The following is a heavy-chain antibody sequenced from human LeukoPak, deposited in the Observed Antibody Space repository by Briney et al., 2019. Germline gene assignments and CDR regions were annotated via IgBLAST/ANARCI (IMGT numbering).Heavy chain of an antibody. Sequence: GASVKVSCKASGYTFTSYGIGWVRQAPGQGLEWMGWISAYNGNTNYAQKLQGRVTMTTDTSTSTAYMELRSLRSDDTAVYYCARDYGPAYYDILTGYFHFDYWGQGTLVTVSS. CDR2: ISAYNGNT. CDR1: GYTFTSYG. J-gene: IGHJ4*02. D-gene: IGHD3-9*01. CDR3: ARDYGPAYYDILTGYFHFDY. V-gene: IGHV1-18*01.